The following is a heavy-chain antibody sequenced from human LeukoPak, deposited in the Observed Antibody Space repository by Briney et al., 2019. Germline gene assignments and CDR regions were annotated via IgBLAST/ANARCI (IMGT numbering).Heavy chain of an antibody. Sequence: ASVKVSCKASGYAFTSYGISWVRQAPGQGLEWMGWISAYNGNTNYAQKLQGRVTMTTDTATSTAYMELRSLRSDDTAVYYCGRDPPVTLQYYYYYMDVWGKGTTVTVS. D-gene: IGHD5-24*01. V-gene: IGHV1-18*01. CDR2: ISAYNGNT. J-gene: IGHJ6*03. CDR1: GYAFTSYG. CDR3: GRDPPVTLQYYYYYMDV.